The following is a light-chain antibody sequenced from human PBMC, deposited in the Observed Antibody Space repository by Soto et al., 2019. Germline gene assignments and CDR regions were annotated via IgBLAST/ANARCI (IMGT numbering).Light chain of an antibody. CDR3: AAWDDSLSVL. V-gene: IGLV1-47*01. Sequence: QLVLTQPPSVSGTPGQRVSMSCSGSTSNIGSNHVYWYQQLPGTAPKLLIYRNDQRPSGVPDRFSASKSGTSASLAISGLRSEDEADYYCAAWDDSLSVLFGGGTQLTVL. CDR1: TSNIGSNH. CDR2: RND. J-gene: IGLJ2*01.